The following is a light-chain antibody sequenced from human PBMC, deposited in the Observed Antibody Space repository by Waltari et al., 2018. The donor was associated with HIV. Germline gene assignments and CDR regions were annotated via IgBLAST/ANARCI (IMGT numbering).Light chain of an antibody. Sequence: DIHLTQSPSFLSSSGGHRVPITCRASQGISNYLAWYQQKPGRAPKLLIYAASTLRSGVPSRFSGGGSGTEFTLTISSLQPEDFASYYCQQLNNIPYTFGQGTRLEIK. CDR1: QGISNY. CDR2: AAS. J-gene: IGKJ2*01. V-gene: IGKV1-9*01. CDR3: QQLNNIPYT.